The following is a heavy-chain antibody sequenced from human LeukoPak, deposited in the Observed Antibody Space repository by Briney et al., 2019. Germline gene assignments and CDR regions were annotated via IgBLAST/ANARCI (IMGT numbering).Heavy chain of an antibody. J-gene: IGHJ6*03. CDR1: GVSISYYY. V-gene: IGHV4-59*01. Sequence: PSETLSLTCTVSGVSISYYYWSWIRQPPGKGLEWIGYIHYSGSTNYNPSLKSRVTILVDTSKNQFSLKLSSVTAADTAVYYCARGNERPNLYYYYYMDVWGKGTTVTVSS. D-gene: IGHD1-14*01. CDR3: ARGNERPNLYYYYYMDV. CDR2: IHYSGST.